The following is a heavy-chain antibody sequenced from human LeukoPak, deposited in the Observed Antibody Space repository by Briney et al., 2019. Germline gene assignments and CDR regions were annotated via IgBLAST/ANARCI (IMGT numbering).Heavy chain of an antibody. D-gene: IGHD2-21*01. CDR3: ARGDYAFDI. J-gene: IGHJ3*02. V-gene: IGHV3-74*01. CDR1: GFTFTTYW. Sequence: GGSLRLSCAPSGFTFTTYWMHWVRQAPGKGLVWVSRINTDGSSASYADSVKGRFTISRDTAKNTLYLQMNSLRAEDTAVYYCARGDYAFDIWGQGTMVTVSS. CDR2: INTDGSSA.